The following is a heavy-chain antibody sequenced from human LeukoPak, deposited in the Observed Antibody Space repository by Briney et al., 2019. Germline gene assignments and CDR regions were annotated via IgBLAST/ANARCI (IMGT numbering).Heavy chain of an antibody. CDR3: ARKARNSGSYYIDY. D-gene: IGHD1-26*01. CDR2: INHSGST. Sequence: SETLSLTCAVYGGSSSGYYWSWIRQPPGKGLEWIGEINHSGSTNYNPSLKSRVTISVDTSKNQFSLKLSSVTAADTAVYYCARKARNSGSYYIDYWGQGTLVTVSS. CDR1: GGSSSGYY. J-gene: IGHJ4*02. V-gene: IGHV4-34*01.